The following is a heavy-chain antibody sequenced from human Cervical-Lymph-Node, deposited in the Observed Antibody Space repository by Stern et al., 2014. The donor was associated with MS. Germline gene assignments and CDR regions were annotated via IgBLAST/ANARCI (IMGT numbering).Heavy chain of an antibody. V-gene: IGHV4-39*02. CDR1: GGSISSSSYY. CDR2: IYYSGRT. Sequence: VQLEESGPGLVKPSETLSLTCTVSGGSISSSSYYWGWIRQPPGKGLEWIGSIYYSGRTYYNPSLKSRVTISVNTSKNTFSPKMSAVPAADTAVYYCASIRGYRGYVDYWGQGTLVTVSS. CDR3: ASIRGYRGYVDY. J-gene: IGHJ4*02. D-gene: IGHD5-12*01.